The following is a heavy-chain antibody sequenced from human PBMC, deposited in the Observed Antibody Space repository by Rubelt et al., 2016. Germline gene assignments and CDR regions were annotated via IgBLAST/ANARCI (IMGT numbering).Heavy chain of an antibody. Sequence: SSSSYIYYADSVKGRFTISRDNSKNTLYLQMNSLRAEDTAVYYCARDPIVVVPAALLTFHRPGMDVWGQGTTVTVSS. V-gene: IGHV3-21*01. CDR2: SSSSYI. J-gene: IGHJ6*02. CDR3: ARDPIVVVPAALLTFHRPGMDV. D-gene: IGHD2-2*01.